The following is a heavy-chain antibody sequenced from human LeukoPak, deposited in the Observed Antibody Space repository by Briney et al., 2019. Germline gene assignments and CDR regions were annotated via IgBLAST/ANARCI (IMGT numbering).Heavy chain of an antibody. J-gene: IGHJ5*02. V-gene: IGHV3-33*01. CDR1: GFTFSRYG. D-gene: IGHD4-11*01. CDR2: IWYDGSNR. CDR3: ARDREYTDYLHNWFDP. Sequence: PGGSLRLSCVASGFTFSRYGMLWVRQAPGKGLEWVAVIWYDGSNRKYADSVKGRFTISRDNAKNSLYLQMNSLRAEDTAVYYCARDREYTDYLHNWFDPWGQGTLVTVSS.